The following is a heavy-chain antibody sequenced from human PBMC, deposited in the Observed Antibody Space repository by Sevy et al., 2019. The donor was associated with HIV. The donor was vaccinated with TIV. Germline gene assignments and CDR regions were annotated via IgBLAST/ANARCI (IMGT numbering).Heavy chain of an antibody. Sequence: SGPTLVKPTQTLTLTCTFSGFSLTTSGMCVSCIRQPPGKALEWLALIDWDDDKYYSTSLKTRLTISKDTSKNQVVLTMTNMDPVDTATYYCARTGSYSSGIRYAVDVWGQGTTVTVSS. D-gene: IGHD6-19*01. CDR3: ARTGSYSSGIRYAVDV. J-gene: IGHJ6*02. CDR2: IDWDDDK. CDR1: GFSLTTSGMC. V-gene: IGHV2-70*01.